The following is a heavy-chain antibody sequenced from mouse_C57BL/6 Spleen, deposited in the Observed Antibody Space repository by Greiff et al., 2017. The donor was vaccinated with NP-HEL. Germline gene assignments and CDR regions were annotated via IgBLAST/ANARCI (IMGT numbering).Heavy chain of an antibody. J-gene: IGHJ2*01. D-gene: IGHD2-1*01. CDR3: ARSDGNYIDY. Sequence: VQGVESGAELVKPGASVKISCKASGYTFTSYWMHWVKQRPGQGLEWIGEIDPSDSYTNYNQKFKGKSTLTVDKSSSTAYMQLSSLTSEDSAVYYCARSDGNYIDYWGQGTTLTVSS. V-gene: IGHV1-69*01. CDR2: IDPSDSYT. CDR1: GYTFTSYW.